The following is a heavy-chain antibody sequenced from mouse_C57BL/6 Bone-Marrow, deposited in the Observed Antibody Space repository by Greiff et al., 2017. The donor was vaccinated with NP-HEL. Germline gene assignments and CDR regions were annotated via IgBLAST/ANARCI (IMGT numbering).Heavy chain of an antibody. Sequence: EVQLQQSGGGLVQPGGSMKLSCVASGFTFSNYWMNWVRQSPEKGLEWVAQIRLKSDNYATHYAESVKGRFTISRDDSKSSVYLQMNNLRAEDTGIYYCKRGDYWGQGTTLTVSS. CDR3: KRGDY. V-gene: IGHV6-3*01. J-gene: IGHJ2*01. CDR1: GFTFSNYW. CDR2: IRLKSDNYAT.